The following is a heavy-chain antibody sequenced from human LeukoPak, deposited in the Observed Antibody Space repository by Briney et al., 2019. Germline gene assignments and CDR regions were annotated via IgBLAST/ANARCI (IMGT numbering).Heavy chain of an antibody. D-gene: IGHD1-26*01. V-gene: IGHV1-46*01. Sequence: GASVKVSCKASGYTFTSYYMHWVRQAPGQGLEWMGIINPSGGSTSYAQKFQGRVTMTRDTSTSTVYMELSSLRSEDTAVYYCARAYRELVGYYYMDVWGKGTTVTISS. CDR2: INPSGGST. CDR3: ARAYRELVGYYYMDV. J-gene: IGHJ6*03. CDR1: GYTFTSYY.